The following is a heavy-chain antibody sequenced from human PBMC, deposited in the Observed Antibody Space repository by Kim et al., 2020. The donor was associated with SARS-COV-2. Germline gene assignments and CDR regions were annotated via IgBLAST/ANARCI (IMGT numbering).Heavy chain of an antibody. D-gene: IGHD6-19*01. V-gene: IGHV4-59*09. CDR3: ARGGSSGWYEYYFDY. Sequence: PSRKGQAPVSEDTSKNQFSLKLSSVTAADTAVYYCARGGSSGWYEYYFDYWGQGTLVTVSS. J-gene: IGHJ4*02.